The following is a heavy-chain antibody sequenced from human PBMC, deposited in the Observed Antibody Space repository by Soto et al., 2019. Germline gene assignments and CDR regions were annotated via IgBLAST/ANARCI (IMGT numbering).Heavy chain of an antibody. CDR1: GFTVSSNY. J-gene: IGHJ4*02. CDR3: ARGLGADTGDDY. Sequence: EVQLVETGGGLIQPGGSLRLSCAASGFTVSSNYMSWVRQAPGKGLEWVSVIYSGGSTYYADSVKGRFTISRDDSKNTLYLQMNSLRAEDTAVYYCARGLGADTGDDYWRQGTLFTVSS. D-gene: IGHD5-18*01. CDR2: IYSGGST. V-gene: IGHV3-53*02.